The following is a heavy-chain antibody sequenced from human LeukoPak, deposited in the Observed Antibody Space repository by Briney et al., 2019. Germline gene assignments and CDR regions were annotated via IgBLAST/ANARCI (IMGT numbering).Heavy chain of an antibody. D-gene: IGHD6-19*01. CDR2: IKQDGSEK. V-gene: IGHV3-7*01. CDR1: GFTFSSYG. Sequence: PGGSLRLSCAASGFTFSSYGMHWVRQAPGKGLEWVANIKQDGSEKYYMDSVKGRFTISRDNAKNSLYLQMNSLRAEDTAVYYCARWYSSGWFDPWGQGTLVTVSS. J-gene: IGHJ5*02. CDR3: ARWYSSGWFDP.